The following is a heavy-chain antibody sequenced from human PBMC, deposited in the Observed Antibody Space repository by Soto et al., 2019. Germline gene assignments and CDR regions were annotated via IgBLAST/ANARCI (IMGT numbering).Heavy chain of an antibody. Sequence: QVQLVQSGAEMKKPGSSVKVSCQSSGGTFNTYAMNWVRQAPGQGPEWMGDISPMFGAANYAPKFQGRVTITADESTGTSYMQLSSLTSEDTAFSFCAREVQVQTPAFVYWGQGTMVTVSS. D-gene: IGHD3-10*01. J-gene: IGHJ4*02. CDR3: AREVQVQTPAFVY. CDR1: GGTFNTYA. CDR2: ISPMFGAA. V-gene: IGHV1-69*19.